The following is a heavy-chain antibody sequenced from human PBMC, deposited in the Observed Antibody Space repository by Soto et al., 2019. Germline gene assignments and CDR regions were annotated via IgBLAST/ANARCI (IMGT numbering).Heavy chain of an antibody. CDR3: ARLDHDYVWGSYRHDDAFDI. V-gene: IGHV4-39*01. Sequence: KTSETLSLTCTVSGGSISSSSYYWGWIRQPPGKGLEWIGSIYYSGSTYYNPSLKSRVTISVDTSKNQFSLKLSSVTAADTAVYYCARLDHDYVWGSYRHDDAFDIWGQGTMVTVSS. CDR1: GGSISSSSYY. J-gene: IGHJ3*02. D-gene: IGHD3-16*02. CDR2: IYYSGST.